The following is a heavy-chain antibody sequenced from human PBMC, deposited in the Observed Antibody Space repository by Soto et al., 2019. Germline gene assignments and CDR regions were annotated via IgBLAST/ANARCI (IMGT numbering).Heavy chain of an antibody. CDR3: ARGARLNSPKLSFDY. D-gene: IGHD1-1*01. CDR2: ISSSSATI. V-gene: IGHV3-48*02. Sequence: AGGSLRLSCAASGFTFSTYAVNWLRQAPGKGLEWLSYISSSSATIYYADSVKGRFTISRDNGKNSLFLQMDSLRDEDTAVYYCARGARLNSPKLSFDYWGRGTLVTVSS. CDR1: GFTFSTYA. J-gene: IGHJ4*02.